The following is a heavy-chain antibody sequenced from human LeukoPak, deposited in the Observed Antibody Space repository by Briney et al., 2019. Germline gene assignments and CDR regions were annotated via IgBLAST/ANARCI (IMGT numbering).Heavy chain of an antibody. J-gene: IGHJ4*02. Sequence: PSETLSLTCTVSGGSISSYYWSWIRQPPGKGLEWIGYIYYSGSTNYNPSLKSRVAISVDTSKNQFSLKLSSVTAADTAVYYCAREAAAGKYYWGQGTLVTVSS. CDR1: GGSISSYY. CDR3: AREAAAGKYY. CDR2: IYYSGST. D-gene: IGHD6-13*01. V-gene: IGHV4-59*01.